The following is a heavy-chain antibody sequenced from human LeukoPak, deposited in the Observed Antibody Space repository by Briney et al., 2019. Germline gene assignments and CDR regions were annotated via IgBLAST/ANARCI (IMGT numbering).Heavy chain of an antibody. J-gene: IGHJ4*02. Sequence: SETLSLTCTVSGGFISSYYWSWIRQPPGKGLEWIGYIYYSGSTNYXPSLXSRVTISVDTSKNQFSLKLSSVTAADTAVYYCARGMSYFDYWGQGTLVTVSS. CDR1: GGFISSYY. D-gene: IGHD5/OR15-5a*01. CDR3: ARGMSYFDY. CDR2: IYYSGST. V-gene: IGHV4-59*01.